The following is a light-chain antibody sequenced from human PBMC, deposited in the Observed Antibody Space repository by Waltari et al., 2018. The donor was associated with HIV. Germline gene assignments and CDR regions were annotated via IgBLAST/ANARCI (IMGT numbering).Light chain of an antibody. V-gene: IGLV1-47*01. CDR3: AAWDVSLSGVV. CDR2: RNI. J-gene: IGLJ2*01. CDR1: SSNIGSNY. Sequence: QSVLTQPPSASGTPGQRVTISCSGSSSNIGSNYVYWYQQLPGTAPKLLIYRNIQRPSGVPDRFSGSKSGTSASLAISGLRSEDESDYYCAAWDVSLSGVVFGGGTKLTVL.